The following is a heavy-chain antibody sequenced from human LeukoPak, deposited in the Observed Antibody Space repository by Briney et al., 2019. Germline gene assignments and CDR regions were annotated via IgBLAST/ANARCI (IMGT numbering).Heavy chain of an antibody. CDR1: GFTFSSYA. V-gene: IGHV3-23*01. Sequence: GGSLRLSCAASGFTFSSYAMSWVRQAPGKGLEWVSAISGSGGSTYYADSVKGRFTISRDNSKNTLYLQMNSLRAEDTAVYYCAKTLRFLEWLDVGYWGQGTLVTVSS. CDR3: AKTLRFLEWLDVGY. J-gene: IGHJ4*02. CDR2: ISGSGGST. D-gene: IGHD3-3*01.